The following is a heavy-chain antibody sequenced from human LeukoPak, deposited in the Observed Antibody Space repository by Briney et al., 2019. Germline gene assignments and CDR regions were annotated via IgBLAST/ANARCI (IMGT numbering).Heavy chain of an antibody. CDR2: ISYDGSEK. D-gene: IGHD3-22*01. CDR1: GFTFNRYA. V-gene: IGHV3-30-3*01. J-gene: IGHJ4*02. CDR3: ARSGNYWGFDY. Sequence: GGSLRLSCAASGFTFNRYAMHCVRQAPGKGLEWVAVISYDGSEKYYADSVKGRFTISRDNSKNTLYLQMNSLKAEDTAVYYCARSGNYWGFDYWGQGTLVTVSS.